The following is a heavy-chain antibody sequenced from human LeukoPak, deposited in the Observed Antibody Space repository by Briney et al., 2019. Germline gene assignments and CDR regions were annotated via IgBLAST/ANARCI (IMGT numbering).Heavy chain of an antibody. Sequence: GGSLRLSCAASGFTFSNYWMHWVRQTPGKGLVWVSRINSDASVTTYADSVKGRFTISRDNAKNTLYLQMNSLRAEDTAVYYCARVTAVAGTSVGVDAWGQGILVTVS. V-gene: IGHV3-74*01. J-gene: IGHJ4*02. CDR2: INSDASVT. CDR3: ARVTAVAGTSVGVDA. D-gene: IGHD6-19*01. CDR1: GFTFSNYW.